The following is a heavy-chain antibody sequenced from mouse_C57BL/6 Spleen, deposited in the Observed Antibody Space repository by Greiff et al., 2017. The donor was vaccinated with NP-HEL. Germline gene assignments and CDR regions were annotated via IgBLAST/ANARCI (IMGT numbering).Heavy chain of an antibody. CDR3: ARWIDYGYDVYYFDY. CDR2: IDPNSGGT. Sequence: QVQLQQSGAELVKPGASVKLSCKASGYTFTSYWMHWVKQRPGRGLEWIRRIDPNSGGTKYNEKFKSKATLTVDKPSSTAYMQLSSLTSEDSAVYYCARWIDYGYDVYYFDYWGKGTTLTVSS. V-gene: IGHV1-72*01. D-gene: IGHD2-2*01. CDR1: GYTFTSYW. J-gene: IGHJ2*01.